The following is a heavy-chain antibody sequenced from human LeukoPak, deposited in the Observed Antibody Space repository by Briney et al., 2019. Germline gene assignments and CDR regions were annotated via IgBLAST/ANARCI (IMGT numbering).Heavy chain of an antibody. D-gene: IGHD6-6*01. Sequence: ASVKVSCKASGYSFTSHYMHWVRQAPGQGLEWMGLINPRGTATRYAESFQGRLTLTRDLSTSTDYMELSSLRSDDTAVYYCARDRSSYSSSRPDAFDIWGQGTMVTVSS. CDR1: GYSFTSHY. CDR2: INPRGTAT. CDR3: ARDRSSYSSSRPDAFDI. J-gene: IGHJ3*02. V-gene: IGHV1-46*01.